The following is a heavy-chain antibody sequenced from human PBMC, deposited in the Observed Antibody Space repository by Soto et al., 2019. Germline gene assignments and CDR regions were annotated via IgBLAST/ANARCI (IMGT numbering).Heavy chain of an antibody. D-gene: IGHD5-18*01. CDR3: ARGPRGYSYAGAGEDY. Sequence: QVQLQESGPGLVKPSQTLSLTCTVSGGSISSGDYYWSWIRQPPGKGLEWIGYIYYSGSTYYNPSLKSRVTISVDTSKNQFSLKLSSVTAADTAVYYCARGPRGYSYAGAGEDYWGQGTLVTVSS. CDR2: IYYSGST. V-gene: IGHV4-30-4*01. CDR1: GGSISSGDYY. J-gene: IGHJ4*02.